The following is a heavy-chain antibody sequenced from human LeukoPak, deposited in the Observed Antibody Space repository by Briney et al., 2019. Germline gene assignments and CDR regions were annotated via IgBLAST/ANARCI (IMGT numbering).Heavy chain of an antibody. CDR3: ARVLVISSWSQPLDY. J-gene: IGHJ4*02. Sequence: PGGSLRLSCAASGFTFSSYGMHRVRQAPGKGLEWVAVISYDGSNKYYADSVKGRFTISRDNSKNTLFLQMNSLRAEDTAVYYCARVLVISSWSQPLDYWGQGTLVTVSS. D-gene: IGHD6-13*01. CDR2: ISYDGSNK. CDR1: GFTFSSYG. V-gene: IGHV3-30*03.